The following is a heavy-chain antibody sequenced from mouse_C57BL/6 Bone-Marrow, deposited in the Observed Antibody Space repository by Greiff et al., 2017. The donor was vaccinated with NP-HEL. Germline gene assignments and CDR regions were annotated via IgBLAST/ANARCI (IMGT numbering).Heavy chain of an antibody. CDR3: ARAVGSLSKDYAMDY. CDR1: GFSFTSYG. CDR2: LWSGGST. V-gene: IGHV2-2*01. D-gene: IGHD2-5*01. Sequence: QVLLQQSGPGLVQPSQSLSITCSVSGFSFTSYGVHCFLQSPGEGLVWRGVLWSGGSTDYNAAFKYRLSISKDTSKSQVFLKMNSLQAEDTATYYCARAVGSLSKDYAMDYRGKGTSVTAAS. J-gene: IGHJ4*01.